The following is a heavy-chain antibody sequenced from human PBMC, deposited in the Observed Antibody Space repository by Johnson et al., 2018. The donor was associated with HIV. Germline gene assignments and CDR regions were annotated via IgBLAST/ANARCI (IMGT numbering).Heavy chain of an antibody. Sequence: VQLVESGGGVVQPGMSLRVSCIASGFTFSSYGMHWIRQPPGKGLEWVSYITGRGTVVYYADSVKGRFTISRDNAKNSLYLQMNSLRADDTAVYYCARGGSDVFDIWGRGTMVTVSS. CDR2: ITGRGTVV. J-gene: IGHJ3*02. CDR1: GFTFSSYG. V-gene: IGHV3-48*04. D-gene: IGHD3-16*01. CDR3: ARGGSDVFDI.